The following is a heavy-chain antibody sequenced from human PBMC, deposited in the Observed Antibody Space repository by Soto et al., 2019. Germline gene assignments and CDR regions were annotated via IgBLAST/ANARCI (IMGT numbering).Heavy chain of an antibody. D-gene: IGHD1-26*01. V-gene: IGHV4-34*01. J-gene: IGHJ3*02. Sequence: SETLSLTCAVYGGSFSGYYWSWIRQPPGKGLEWIGEINHSGSTNYNPSLRSRVTISVDTSKNQFSLKLSSVTAADTAVYYCARWELPTMYAFDIWGQGTMVTVSS. CDR1: GGSFSGYY. CDR2: INHSGST. CDR3: ARWELPTMYAFDI.